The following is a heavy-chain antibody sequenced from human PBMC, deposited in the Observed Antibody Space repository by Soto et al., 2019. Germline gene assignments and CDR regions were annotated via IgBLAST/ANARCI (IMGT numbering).Heavy chain of an antibody. CDR2: IIPLFVTP. Sequence: SSVKVSCKASGGPFRNYAISWVRQAPGQGLEWMGGIIPLFVTPTYAQKFQDRITITADEPTSTIYMELSSLRSEDTAVYYCARGGRNCSGGSCYRSAQGYYGMDVWVQGTTVTVS. CDR1: GGPFRNYA. CDR3: ARGGRNCSGGSCYRSAQGYYGMDV. J-gene: IGHJ6*02. D-gene: IGHD2-15*01. V-gene: IGHV1-69*13.